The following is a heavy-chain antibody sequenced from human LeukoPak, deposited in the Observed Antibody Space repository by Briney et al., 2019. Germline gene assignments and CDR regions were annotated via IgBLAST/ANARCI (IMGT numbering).Heavy chain of an antibody. V-gene: IGHV1-18*01. CDR2: ISAYNGNT. J-gene: IGHJ4*02. Sequence: ASVKVSCKASGYTFTSYGISWVRQAPGQGLEWMGWISAYNGNTNYAQKLQGRVTMTTDTSTSTAYMELRSLRSDDTAVYYCARDRRSGYCSSTSCYLYDYWGQGTPVTVSS. CDR3: ARDRRSGYCSSTSCYLYDY. CDR1: GYTFTSYG. D-gene: IGHD2-2*01.